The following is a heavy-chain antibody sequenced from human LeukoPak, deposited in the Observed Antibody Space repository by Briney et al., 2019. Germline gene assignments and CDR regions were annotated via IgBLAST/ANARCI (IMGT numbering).Heavy chain of an antibody. Sequence: SVTVSCKASGGTFSSYAISWVRQAPGQGLEWMGGIIPIFGTANYAQKFQGRVTITADESTSTAYMELSSLRSEDTAVYYCARGEDWNAPFDPWGQGTLVTVSS. D-gene: IGHD1-1*01. CDR1: GGTFSSYA. CDR3: ARGEDWNAPFDP. J-gene: IGHJ5*02. V-gene: IGHV1-69*13. CDR2: IIPIFGTA.